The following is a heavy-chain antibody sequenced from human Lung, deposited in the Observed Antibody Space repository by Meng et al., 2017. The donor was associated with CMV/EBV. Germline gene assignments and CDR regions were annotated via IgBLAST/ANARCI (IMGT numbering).Heavy chain of an antibody. V-gene: IGHV4-34*01. D-gene: IGHD3-22*01. CDR3: ARPQRIYYYDSSGPIDY. CDR1: GSLSGFP. CDR2: INHSGST. J-gene: IGHJ4*02. Sequence: GSLSGFPWRWIRRRPGKGREWIGEINHSGSTNYDPSLKSRVTISVDTSKNQFSLKLGSVTAADTAVYYCARPQRIYYYDSSGPIDYWGQGTLVTVSS.